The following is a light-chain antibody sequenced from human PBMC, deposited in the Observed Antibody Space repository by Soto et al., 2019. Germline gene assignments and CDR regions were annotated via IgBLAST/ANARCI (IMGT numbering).Light chain of an antibody. CDR3: QQIYSWT. Sequence: IHRTLSPSSLSASVGDRVTITCRTNQSITSYLNWYQQEPGKAPKLLIYAASTLQSGVPSRFSGSGSGADFSLTISSLQPEDFATYHCQQIYSWTFGQGTKVDTK. CDR2: AAS. V-gene: IGKV1-39*01. CDR1: QSITSY. J-gene: IGKJ1*01.